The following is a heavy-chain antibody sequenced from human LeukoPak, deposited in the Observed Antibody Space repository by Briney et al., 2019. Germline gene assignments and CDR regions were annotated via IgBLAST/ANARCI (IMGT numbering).Heavy chain of an antibody. J-gene: IGHJ2*01. D-gene: IGHD6-19*01. CDR2: IISNENSA. Sequence: PGGSLRLSCAASGFTFSSNWMHWVRQAPGKGLVWVSRIISNENSATYADSVKGRFTISRDNGKNSLYLQMNSLRDEDTAVYYCARDRAVAGHTYWYFDLWGRGTLVTVSS. CDR1: GFTFSSNW. V-gene: IGHV3-74*01. CDR3: ARDRAVAGHTYWYFDL.